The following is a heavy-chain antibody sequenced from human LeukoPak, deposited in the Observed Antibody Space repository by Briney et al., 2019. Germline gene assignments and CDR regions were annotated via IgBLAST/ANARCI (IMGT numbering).Heavy chain of an antibody. Sequence: PGGSLRLSCAASGFTFSRSAMTWVRQTPGKGLDWVSSISSSGNTYYADSVKGRFTISRDNSKSMLYLQTTSLRGEDTAVYYCVKGRISDDGLDFWGQGTLVTVSS. D-gene: IGHD1-14*01. CDR2: ISSSGNT. CDR1: GFTFSRSA. CDR3: VKGRISDDGLDF. V-gene: IGHV3-23*01. J-gene: IGHJ4*02.